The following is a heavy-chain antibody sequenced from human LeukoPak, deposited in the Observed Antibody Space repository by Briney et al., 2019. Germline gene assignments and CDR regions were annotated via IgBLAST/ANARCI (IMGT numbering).Heavy chain of an antibody. CDR3: ARDHTETSSLNFRNYYYYGMDI. CDR2: IYYSGST. Sequence: PSQTLSLTCTVSGGSIRGGDSSWNWIRQHPGKGLEWIGYIYYSGSTYYNPSLTSRVTMTVDTSKNQFSLKLSSVTAAGTAIYYCARDHTETSSLNFRNYYYYGMDIWGQGTTVIVSS. J-gene: IGHJ6*02. CDR1: GGSIRGGDSS. V-gene: IGHV4-31*03. D-gene: IGHD4-4*01.